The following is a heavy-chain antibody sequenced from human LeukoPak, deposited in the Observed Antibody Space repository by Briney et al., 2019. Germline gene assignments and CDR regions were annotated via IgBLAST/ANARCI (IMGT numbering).Heavy chain of an antibody. J-gene: IGHJ5*02. Sequence: SETLSLTCTVSGGSISSGGYYWSWIRQHPGKGLEWIGHIYYSGSTYYNPSLKSRVTISVDTSKNQLSLKLSSVTAADTAVYYCARDTGAAGFDPWGQGTLVTVSS. CDR1: GGSISSGGYY. CDR2: IYYSGST. V-gene: IGHV4-31*03. CDR3: ARDTGAAGFDP. D-gene: IGHD1-14*01.